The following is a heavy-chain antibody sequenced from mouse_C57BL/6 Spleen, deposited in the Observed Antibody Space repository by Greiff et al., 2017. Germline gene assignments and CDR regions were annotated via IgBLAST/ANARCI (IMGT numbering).Heavy chain of an antibody. J-gene: IGHJ2*01. CDR2: IRNKANGYTT. V-gene: IGHV7-3*01. D-gene: IGHD1-1*01. CDR1: GFTFTDYY. CDR3: ARLTTVVAYYFDY. Sequence: VQLKESGGGLVQPGGSLSLSCAASGFTFTDYYMSWVRQPPGKALEWLGFIRNKANGYTTEYSASVKGRFTISRDNSQSILYLQMNALRAEDSATYYCARLTTVVAYYFDYWGQGTTLTVSS.